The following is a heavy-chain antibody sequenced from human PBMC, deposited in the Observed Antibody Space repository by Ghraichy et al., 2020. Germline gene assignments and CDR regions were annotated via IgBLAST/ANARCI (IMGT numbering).Heavy chain of an antibody. Sequence: ESLNISCAVYGGSFSGYYWSWIRQPPGKGLEWIGEINHSGSTNYNPSLKSRVTISVDTSKNQFSLKLSSVTAADTAVYYCATKYCSGGSCSSGADYWGQGTLVTVSS. V-gene: IGHV4-34*01. D-gene: IGHD2-15*01. CDR2: INHSGST. J-gene: IGHJ4*02. CDR3: ATKYCSGGSCSSGADY. CDR1: GGSFSGYY.